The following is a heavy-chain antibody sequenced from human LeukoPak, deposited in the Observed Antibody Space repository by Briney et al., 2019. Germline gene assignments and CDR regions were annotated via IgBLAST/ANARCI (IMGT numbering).Heavy chain of an antibody. CDR2: IYYSGST. CDR1: GGSISSYY. D-gene: IGHD1-26*01. V-gene: IGHV4-59*08. CDR3: ARVRVGAKKGGVDY. Sequence: SEILSLTCTVSGGSISSYYWSWIRQPPGKGLEWIGYIYYSGSTNYNPSLKSRVTISVDTSKNQFSLKLSSVTAADTAVYYCARVRVGAKKGGVDYWGQGTLVTVSS. J-gene: IGHJ4*02.